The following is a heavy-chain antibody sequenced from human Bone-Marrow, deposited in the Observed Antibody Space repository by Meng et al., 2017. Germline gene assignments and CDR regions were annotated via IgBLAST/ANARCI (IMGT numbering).Heavy chain of an antibody. CDR3: ARHNYGDYGWFDP. CDR2: IYYSGST. D-gene: IGHD4-17*01. Sequence: QVQLQESGPGLVEPSQTLSLTCTVSGGSISSGDYYWSWIRQPPGKGLDWIGYIYYSGSTYYNPSLKSRVTISVDTSRNQFSLKLGSMTAADTAVYYCARHNYGDYGWFDPWGQGTLVTVSS. J-gene: IGHJ5*02. CDR1: GGSISSGDYY. V-gene: IGHV4-30-4*01.